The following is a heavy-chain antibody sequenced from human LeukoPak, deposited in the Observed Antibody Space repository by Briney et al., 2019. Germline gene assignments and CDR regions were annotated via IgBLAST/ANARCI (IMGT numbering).Heavy chain of an antibody. D-gene: IGHD4-4*01. CDR1: GFTFSSYA. CDR2: ISYDGSNK. Sequence: GGSLRLSCAASGFTFSSYAMHWVRQAPGKGLEWVAVISYDGSNKYYADSVKGRFTISRDNSKNTLYLQMNSLRAEDTAVYYCATTTVTTGYFGYWGQGTLVTVSS. CDR3: ATTTVTTGYFGY. J-gene: IGHJ4*02. V-gene: IGHV3-30-3*01.